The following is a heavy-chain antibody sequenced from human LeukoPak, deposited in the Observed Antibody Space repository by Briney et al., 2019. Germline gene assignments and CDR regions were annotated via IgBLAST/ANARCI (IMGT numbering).Heavy chain of an antibody. CDR2: ISSSSSYI. J-gene: IGHJ4*02. V-gene: IGHV3-21*01. CDR1: GFTFSIHS. D-gene: IGHD3-16*01. Sequence: GGSLRLSCAASGFTFSIHSMKWVRQAPGKGLEWVSSISSSSSYIYYADSVKGRFTISRDNTKNSLYLQMNSLRAEDTAVYYCAREPGGSPGYWGQGTLVTVSS. CDR3: AREPGGSPGY.